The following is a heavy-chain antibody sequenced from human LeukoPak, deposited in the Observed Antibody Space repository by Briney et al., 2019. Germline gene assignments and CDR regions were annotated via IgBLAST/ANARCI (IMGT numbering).Heavy chain of an antibody. CDR1: GGSISSYY. CDR3: ARYKAAAGKSIDY. CDR2: IYYSGST. Sequence: PSETLSLTCTVSGGSISSYYWSWIRQPPGKGLEWIGYIYYSGSTNCNPSLKSRVTISVDTSKNQFSLKLSSVTAADTAVYYCARYKAAAGKSIDYWGQGTLVTVSS. J-gene: IGHJ4*02. V-gene: IGHV4-59*01. D-gene: IGHD6-13*01.